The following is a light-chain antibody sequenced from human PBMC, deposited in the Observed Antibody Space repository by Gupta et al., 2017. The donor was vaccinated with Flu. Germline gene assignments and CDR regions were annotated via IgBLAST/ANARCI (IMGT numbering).Light chain of an antibody. CDR1: SSDVGRSDS. CDR2: DVS. Sequence: TFSCTGTSSDVGRSDSVSWYQQHPGKAPKLLIYDVSNRPSGVSSRFSGSKSGNTASLTISGLQAEDETDYDCSSYTSISTFYVFGTGTKVTVL. J-gene: IGLJ1*01. CDR3: SSYTSISTFYV. V-gene: IGLV2-14*04.